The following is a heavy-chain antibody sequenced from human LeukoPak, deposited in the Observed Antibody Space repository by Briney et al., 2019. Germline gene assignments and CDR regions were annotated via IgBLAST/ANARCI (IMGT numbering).Heavy chain of an antibody. CDR2: ISSGSSYI. Sequence: GGSLRLSCAASGFTFSTYTMNWVRRAPGKGLEWVSSISSGSSYIYYADSVKGRFTISRDNANNTLYLQMNSLRADDTAVYYCARVGGGSYSSDFWGQGTLVTVSS. CDR1: GFTFSTYT. D-gene: IGHD1-26*01. V-gene: IGHV3-21*01. J-gene: IGHJ4*02. CDR3: ARVGGGSYSSDF.